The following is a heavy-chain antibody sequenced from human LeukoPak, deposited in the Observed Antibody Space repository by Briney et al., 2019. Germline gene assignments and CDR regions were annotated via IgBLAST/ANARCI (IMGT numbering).Heavy chain of an antibody. Sequence: GASVKVSCKVSGYTLTELSMHWVRQAPGKGLEWMGGFDPEDGETIYAQKFQGRVTMTEDTSTDTAYMGLSSLRSEDTAVYYCATDFLFAPITGTTVDYWGQGTLVTVSS. V-gene: IGHV1-24*01. CDR2: FDPEDGET. J-gene: IGHJ4*02. CDR1: GYTLTELS. D-gene: IGHD1-14*01. CDR3: ATDFLFAPITGTTVDY.